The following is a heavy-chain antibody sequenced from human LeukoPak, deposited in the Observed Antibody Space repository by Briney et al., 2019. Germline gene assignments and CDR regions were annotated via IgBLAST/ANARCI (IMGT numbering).Heavy chain of an antibody. CDR1: VLTFDDFA. V-gene: IGHV3-9*01. J-gene: IGHJ3*02. Sequence: SLRLSCASPVLTFDDFAMHCVRQPPGKGLQCISSFSWNSGSSVYADSVKGRFSISRDNAKSSLYLDMHSLAPEDTALYYCVEDLRVDLHLDTFHIWGQGKMVTVS. D-gene: IGHD3-3*01. CDR3: VEDLRVDLHLDTFHI. CDR2: FSWNSGSS.